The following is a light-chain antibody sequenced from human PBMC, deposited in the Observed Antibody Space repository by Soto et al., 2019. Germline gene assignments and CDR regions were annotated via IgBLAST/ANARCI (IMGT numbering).Light chain of an antibody. CDR1: QTISLGY. CDR3: QQYSSSPPRYT. Sequence: EIVLTQSPGILSLSPGEGATLSCRTSQTISLGYLAWYQQKPGQAPRLLIYAASSRATGIPDRFSGSGSGTDFTLTISRLEPEDFAVYYCQQYSSSPPRYTFGQGTKLEIK. CDR2: AAS. J-gene: IGKJ2*01. V-gene: IGKV3-20*01.